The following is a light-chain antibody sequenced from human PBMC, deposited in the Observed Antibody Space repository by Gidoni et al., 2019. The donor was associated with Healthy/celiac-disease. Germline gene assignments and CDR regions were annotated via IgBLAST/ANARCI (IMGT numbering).Light chain of an antibody. J-gene: IGKJ1*01. CDR2: DAS. Sequence: DIQMTQSPSTLSASVGDRVTITCRASQSISSWLAWYQQKPGKAPKLLIYDASRLESGVPSRCSGSGSGTEFTLTISSLQPDDFATYYCQQYNSYPRTFXXXTKVEIK. V-gene: IGKV1-5*01. CDR3: QQYNSYPRT. CDR1: QSISSW.